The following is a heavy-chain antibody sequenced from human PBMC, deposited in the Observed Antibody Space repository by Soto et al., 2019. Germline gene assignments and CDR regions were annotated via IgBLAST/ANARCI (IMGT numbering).Heavy chain of an antibody. CDR1: GNTFTYRY. CDR3: ASGGAGSGPFTWELPDH. D-gene: IGHD1-26*01. CDR2: ITPFSGDV. J-gene: IGHJ4*02. V-gene: IGHV1-45*02. Sequence: SVKVSCKALGNTFTYRYLHWVRQAPGQALEWMGWITPFSGDVHYAQKFQERVTITRDRSINTAYMRMSSLRSEDTAMYFCASGGAGSGPFTWELPDHWGQGTLVTVS.